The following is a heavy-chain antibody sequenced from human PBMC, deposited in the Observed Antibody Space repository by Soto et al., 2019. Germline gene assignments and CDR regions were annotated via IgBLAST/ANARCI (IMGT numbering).Heavy chain of an antibody. CDR2: INPSGGST. CDR3: ARVVVDIVVVPAASPDYYYYMDV. CDR1: GYTFTSYY. D-gene: IGHD2-2*03. J-gene: IGHJ6*03. Sequence: ASVKVSCKASGYTFTSYYMHWVRQAPGQGLEWMGIINPSGGSTSYAQKFQGRVTMTRDTSTSTVYMELSSLRSEDTAVYYCARVVVDIVVVPAASPDYYYYMDVWGKGTTVTVSS. V-gene: IGHV1-46*03.